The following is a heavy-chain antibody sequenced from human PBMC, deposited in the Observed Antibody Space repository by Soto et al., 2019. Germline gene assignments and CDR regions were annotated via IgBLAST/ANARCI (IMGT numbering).Heavy chain of an antibody. CDR2: IYYSGST. Sequence: SETLSLTCTVSGGSISSYYWSWIRQPPGKGLEWIGYIYYSGSTNYNPSLKSRVTISVDTSKNQFSLKLSSVTAADTAVYYCARDSGFFYFDYWGQGTLVTVSS. CDR3: ARDSGFFYFDY. D-gene: IGHD1-26*01. CDR1: GGSISSYY. V-gene: IGHV4-59*01. J-gene: IGHJ4*02.